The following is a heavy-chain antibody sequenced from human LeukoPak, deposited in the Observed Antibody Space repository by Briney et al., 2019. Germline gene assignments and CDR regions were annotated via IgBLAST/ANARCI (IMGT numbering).Heavy chain of an antibody. CDR1: GASVTSGGFY. CDR3: ARHSGSGSLSRPFDP. D-gene: IGHD3-10*01. CDR2: VYYTGST. J-gene: IGHJ5*02. V-gene: IGHV4-39*01. Sequence: SETLSLTCTVSGASVTSGGFYWGWLRQSPGKGLQWIATVYYTGSTYYNPSLKSRVTISIDTSKNQFSLNLRSLIAADTAVYYCARHSGSGSLSRPFDPWGRGTLVTVSS.